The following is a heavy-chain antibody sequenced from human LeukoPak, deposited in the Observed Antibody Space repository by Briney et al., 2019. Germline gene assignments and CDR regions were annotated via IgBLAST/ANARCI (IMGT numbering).Heavy chain of an antibody. J-gene: IGHJ2*01. CDR1: GYTFTAYY. CDR2: ISPNSGGT. Sequence: ASVKVSCTASGYTFTAYYIHWVRQAPGQGLEWMGWISPNSGGTDYAQKVKGRVTMTRDTSISTTYVELSSLTSDDTAVYYCAIQPWGSGNNWYFDLWGRGTLVTVSS. V-gene: IGHV1-2*02. D-gene: IGHD7-27*01. CDR3: AIQPWGSGNNWYFDL.